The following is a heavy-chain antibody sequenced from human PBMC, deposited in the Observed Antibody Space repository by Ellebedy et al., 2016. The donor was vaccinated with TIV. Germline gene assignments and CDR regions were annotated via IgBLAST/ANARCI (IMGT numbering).Heavy chain of an antibody. CDR2: IYNDGGT. D-gene: IGHD4-17*01. V-gene: IGHV3-66*01. Sequence: GESLKIPCAASGFTVSSYFMNWVRPTPGKGLEWVSVIYNDGGTNDTDSVKGRFTISRDSSKNTLYLQMNSLRAEDTAVYYCARDPRGGGDYGDNYFDPWGQGTLVTVSS. CDR1: GFTVSSYF. CDR3: ARDPRGGGDYGDNYFDP. J-gene: IGHJ5*02.